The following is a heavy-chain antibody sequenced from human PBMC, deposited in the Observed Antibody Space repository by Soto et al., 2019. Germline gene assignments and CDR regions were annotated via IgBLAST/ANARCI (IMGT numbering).Heavy chain of an antibody. J-gene: IGHJ3*02. V-gene: IGHV1-18*01. Sequence: ASVKVSCKASGYTFTSYGIIWVRQATGQGLEWMGWISAYNGNTNYAQKLQGRVTMTTDTSTSTAYMELRSLRSDDTAVYYCARDSDDFWSGNDAFDIWGQGTMVTVSS. CDR2: ISAYNGNT. D-gene: IGHD3-3*01. CDR1: GYTFTSYG. CDR3: ARDSDDFWSGNDAFDI.